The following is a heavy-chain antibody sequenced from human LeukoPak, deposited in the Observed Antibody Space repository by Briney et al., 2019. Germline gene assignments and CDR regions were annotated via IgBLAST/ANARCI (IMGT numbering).Heavy chain of an antibody. V-gene: IGHV3-48*01. J-gene: IGHJ4*02. CDR2: ISSSSSTK. Sequence: GGSLRLSCAGSGFTFSSYNVNWVRQAPGKGLEWVSYISSSSSTKYYADSVKGRFTISRDNAKNSLYLQMNSLRAEDTAVYYCARESPQGLDYWGQGTLVTVSS. CDR1: GFTFSSYN. CDR3: ARESPQGLDY.